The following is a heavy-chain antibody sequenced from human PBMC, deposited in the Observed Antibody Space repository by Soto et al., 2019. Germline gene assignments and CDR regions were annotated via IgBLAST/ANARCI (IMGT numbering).Heavy chain of an antibody. J-gene: IGHJ4*02. D-gene: IGHD1-26*01. Sequence: SATRSITCTVSGGSISGYYWSWIRQPPGKGLEWIGYMYSGGNTNYNPSLKSRVTLSVDTSKNQFSLKVSSVTAADTAVYYCARVSSGSSLYYFDYWGQGTLVTVSS. CDR3: ARVSSGSSLYYFDY. CDR2: MYSGGNT. V-gene: IGHV4-59*01. CDR1: GGSISGYY.